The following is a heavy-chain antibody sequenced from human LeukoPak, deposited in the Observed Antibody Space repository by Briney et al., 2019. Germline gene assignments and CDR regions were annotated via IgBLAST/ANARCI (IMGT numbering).Heavy chain of an antibody. V-gene: IGHV3-66*01. CDR3: AKDPLAYCGGDCYPNFDY. CDR1: GFTVSSNY. J-gene: IGHJ4*02. CDR2: LYSDYST. D-gene: IGHD2-21*02. Sequence: GGSLRLSCAASGFTVSSNYMTWVRQAPGKRLEWVSVLYSDYSTYYADFVKGRFIISRDDSKNTLYLQMNSLRAEDTAVYYCAKDPLAYCGGDCYPNFDYWGQGTLVTVSS.